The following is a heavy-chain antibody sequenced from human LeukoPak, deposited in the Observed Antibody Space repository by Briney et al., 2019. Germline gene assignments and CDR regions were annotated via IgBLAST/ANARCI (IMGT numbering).Heavy chain of an antibody. V-gene: IGHV3-30*04. Sequence: PGRSLRLSCAASGFTFSSYAMHWVRQAPGKGLEWVAVISYDGSNKYYADSVKSRFTISRDNSKNTLYLQMNSLRAEDTAVYYCARARNPYSSSCPPHPWGQGTLVTVSS. D-gene: IGHD6-13*01. CDR2: ISYDGSNK. J-gene: IGHJ5*02. CDR3: ARARNPYSSSCPPHP. CDR1: GFTFSSYA.